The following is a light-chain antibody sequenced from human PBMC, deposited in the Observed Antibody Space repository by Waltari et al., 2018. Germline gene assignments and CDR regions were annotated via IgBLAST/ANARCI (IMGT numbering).Light chain of an antibody. CDR2: DVS. CDR1: YNY. V-gene: IGLV2-14*03. J-gene: IGLJ1*01. Sequence: YNYVSWYQQHPGKAPKLMIYDVSNRPSGVSNRFSGSKSGNTVSLTISGLQAEDEADYYCSSYTSSSTPYVFGTGTKVTVL. CDR3: SSYTSSSTPYV.